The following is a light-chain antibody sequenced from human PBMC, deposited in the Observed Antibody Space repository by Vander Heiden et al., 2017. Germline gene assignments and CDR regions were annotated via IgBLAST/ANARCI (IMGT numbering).Light chain of an antibody. CDR1: RSDVGGYND. CDR3: SSYAGSNIWL. J-gene: IGLJ3*02. V-gene: IGLV2-8*01. Sequence: QSALTQPPSPPGSLVQSVTISCTGTRSDVGGYNDVAWYQQHPGKAPKLMIYDVSKRPSGVPDRFSGSKSGNTASLTVSGLQAEDEADYYCSSYAGSNIWLFGGGTKLTVL. CDR2: DVS.